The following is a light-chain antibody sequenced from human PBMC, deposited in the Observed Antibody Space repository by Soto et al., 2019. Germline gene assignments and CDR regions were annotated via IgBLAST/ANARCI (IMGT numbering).Light chain of an antibody. V-gene: IGKV1-5*03. J-gene: IGKJ5*01. CDR1: QTIGSW. Sequence: DTQMSQCPTTRARSLGDKVTLTCRASQTIGSWLAWYHQKPGKAPKLLIYKASTLKSGVPSRFSGNGSGTEFTLTISSLQPEDLATYYCQQYGSYSWTFGQGTRLEIK. CDR3: QQYGSYSWT. CDR2: KAS.